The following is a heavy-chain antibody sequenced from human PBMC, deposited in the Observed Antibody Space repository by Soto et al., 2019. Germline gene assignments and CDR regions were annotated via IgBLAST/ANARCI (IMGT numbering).Heavy chain of an antibody. CDR1: GYAFTMFY. V-gene: IGHV1-46*01. Sequence: VQLVQSGAEVREPGASVMLSCKTSGYAFTMFYMSWVRQAPGQGLEWLGTINADGGRTPYAQNFPGGGTMNSDTYTGRSYIELSGMYSDDTAVYFCAMAMAAADKWEGRLCFDPCGQGALVTVSS. CDR2: INADGGRT. CDR3: AMAMAAADKWEGRLCFDP. J-gene: IGHJ5*02. D-gene: IGHD6-25*01.